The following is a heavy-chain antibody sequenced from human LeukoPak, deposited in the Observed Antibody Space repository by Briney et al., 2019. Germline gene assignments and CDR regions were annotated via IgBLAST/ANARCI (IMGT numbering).Heavy chain of an antibody. V-gene: IGHV3-23*01. Sequence: GGSLRLSCAASGFTFSSYAMSWVRQAPGKGLEWVSAISISGENTYYADSVKGRFTISRDTSRNTLYLQMHSLRAEDTAVHYCARLISTSSSRFSDYWGQGTLVTVSS. CDR2: ISISGENT. CDR1: GFTFSSYA. D-gene: IGHD6-6*01. J-gene: IGHJ4*02. CDR3: ARLISTSSSRFSDY.